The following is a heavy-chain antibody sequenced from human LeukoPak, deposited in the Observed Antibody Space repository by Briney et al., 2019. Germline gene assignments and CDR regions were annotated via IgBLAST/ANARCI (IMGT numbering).Heavy chain of an antibody. J-gene: IGHJ4*02. CDR2: LHTSGSYT. V-gene: IGHV4-4*07. D-gene: IGHD3-10*01. CDR1: GGSISNYY. CDR3: AGGYGSGSYSS. Sequence: SETLSLTCTVSGGSISNYYWSWIRQPAGKGLEWMGRLHTSGSYTYYKSSLKSRLTMSLDTSTRQFSLKLTSVTAADTAVYYCAGGYGSGSYSSWDQGTLVIVSS.